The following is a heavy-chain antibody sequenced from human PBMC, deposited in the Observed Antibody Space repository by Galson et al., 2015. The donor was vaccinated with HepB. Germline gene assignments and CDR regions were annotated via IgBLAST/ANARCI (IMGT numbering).Heavy chain of an antibody. D-gene: IGHD5-18*01. Sequence: PALVKPTQTLTLTYTFSGFSLTTSGVGVGWIRQPPGKALEWLALIYWNDDKRYSPSLKSRLTITKDTSKNQVVLTMTNMDPVDTATYYCAYRRLSTAMVDFDYWGQGTLVTVSS. V-gene: IGHV2-5*01. CDR1: GFSLTTSGVG. CDR3: AYRRLSTAMVDFDY. CDR2: IYWNDDK. J-gene: IGHJ4*02.